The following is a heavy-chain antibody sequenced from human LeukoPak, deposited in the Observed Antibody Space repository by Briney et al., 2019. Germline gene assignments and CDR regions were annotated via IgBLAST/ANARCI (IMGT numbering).Heavy chain of an antibody. CDR3: ARGHSSCWFVFVRDYYYGMDV. CDR2: MNPNSGNT. D-gene: IGHD6-19*01. J-gene: IGHJ6*02. Sequence: ASVKVSCKASGYTFTSYDINWVRQATGQGLEWMGWMNPNSGNTGYAQKFQGRATMTRNTSISPAYMELSSLRSEDTAGYYCARGHSSCWFVFVRDYYYGMDVWGQGTTVTVSS. V-gene: IGHV1-8*01. CDR1: GYTFTSYD.